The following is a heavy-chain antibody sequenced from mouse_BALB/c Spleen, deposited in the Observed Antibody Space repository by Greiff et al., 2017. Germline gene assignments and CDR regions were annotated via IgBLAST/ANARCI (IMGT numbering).Heavy chain of an antibody. CDR1: GFAFSSYD. CDR2: ISSGGGST. J-gene: IGHJ4*01. CDR3: ARHNYYGYPNYAMDY. Sequence: EVQRVESGGGLVKPGGSLKLSCAASGFAFSSYDMSWVRQTPEKRLEWVAYISSGGGSTYYPDTVKGRFTISRDNAKNTLYLQMSSLKSEDTAMYYCARHNYYGYPNYAMDYWGQGTSVTVSS. D-gene: IGHD2-2*01. V-gene: IGHV5-12-1*01.